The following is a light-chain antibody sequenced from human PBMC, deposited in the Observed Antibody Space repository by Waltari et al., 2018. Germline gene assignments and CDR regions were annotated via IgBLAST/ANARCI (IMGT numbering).Light chain of an antibody. CDR3: QAWDSSNVV. CDR1: SLGRKY. Sequence: SYDLSQPPSVSVSPGQTASITCSGESLGRKYVCWYQQKSRQSPVLVMFQDYKRPSGIPERFSGSNSRNIATLTITGTQPMDEADYYCQAWDSSNVVFGGGTKLTVL. CDR2: QDY. V-gene: IGLV3-1*01. J-gene: IGLJ2*01.